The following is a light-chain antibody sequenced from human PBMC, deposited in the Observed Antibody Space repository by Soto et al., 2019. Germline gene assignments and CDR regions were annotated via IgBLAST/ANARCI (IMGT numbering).Light chain of an antibody. CDR1: SSDVGGYNY. Sequence: QSVLAQPPSASGSPGQSVTISCTGTSSDVGGYNYVSWFQQYPGKAPKLIISEVSNRPSGVSNRFSGSKSGTAASLTISGLQTEGEADYFCFSFTTDWTHVFGTGTKVTVL. J-gene: IGLJ1*01. CDR3: FSFTTDWTHV. V-gene: IGLV2-14*01. CDR2: EVS.